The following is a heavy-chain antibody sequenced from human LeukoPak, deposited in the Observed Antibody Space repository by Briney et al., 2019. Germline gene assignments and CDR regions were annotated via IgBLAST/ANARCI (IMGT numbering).Heavy chain of an antibody. CDR1: GFNLRTYW. CDR2: INGEGSRI. V-gene: IGHV3-74*01. Sequence: GGSLRLSCAVTGFNLRTYWIHWVRHTPGRGLEWVARINGEGSRISYADSVRGRFTISRDNAKNTAYLQMNSLRAEDRALYYCARDPGYYYYGMDVWGQGTTVVVSS. J-gene: IGHJ6*02. CDR3: ARDPGYYYYGMDV.